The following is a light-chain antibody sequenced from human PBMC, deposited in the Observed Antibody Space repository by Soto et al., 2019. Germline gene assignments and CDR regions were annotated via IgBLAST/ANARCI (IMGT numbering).Light chain of an antibody. CDR3: QQYNSYPWT. V-gene: IGKV1-5*01. Sequence: DIQMTQSPSSLSASIGDTATITCRASLSISGWLAWYQQAPGKAPKLLIFNAFTLQRGVPSRFRGGGSGTEFTLTISSLHPDDSAIYYCQQYNSYPWTFGLGTKVDIK. J-gene: IGKJ1*01. CDR2: NAF. CDR1: LSISGW.